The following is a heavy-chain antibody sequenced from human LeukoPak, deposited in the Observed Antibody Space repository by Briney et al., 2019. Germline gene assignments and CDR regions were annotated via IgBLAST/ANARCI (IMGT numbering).Heavy chain of an antibody. Sequence: ASVKVSCKASGYTFTGYYMHWVRQAPGQGLEWMGWISPNSGGTNYAQKFQGRVTMTRDTSISTAYMELSRLRSDDTAVYYCASPGDDFWSGYLNYYYYGMDVWGQGTTVTVSS. CDR2: ISPNSGGT. V-gene: IGHV1-2*02. J-gene: IGHJ6*02. CDR1: GYTFTGYY. D-gene: IGHD3-3*01. CDR3: ASPGDDFWSGYLNYYYYGMDV.